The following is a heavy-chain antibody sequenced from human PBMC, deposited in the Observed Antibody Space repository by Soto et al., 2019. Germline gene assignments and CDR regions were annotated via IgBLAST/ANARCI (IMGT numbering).Heavy chain of an antibody. CDR3: AQNRALWLLTTFDY. D-gene: IGHD6-19*01. Sequence: QITLKESGPTLVKPTQTLTLTCTFSGFSLTSNGVGVGWIRQPPGKALEWLALIYRSDDTRYNPALSSRLTISKDTSKNQVVLTMTNMDPVDTATYYCAQNRALWLLTTFDYWGQGNLLTVSS. V-gene: IGHV2-5*01. J-gene: IGHJ4*02. CDR1: GFSLTSNGVG. CDR2: IYRSDDT.